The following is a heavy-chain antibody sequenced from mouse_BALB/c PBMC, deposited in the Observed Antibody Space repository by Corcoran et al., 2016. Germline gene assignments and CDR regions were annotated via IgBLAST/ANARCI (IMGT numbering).Heavy chain of an antibody. V-gene: IGHV1-9*01. CDR1: GYTFSSYW. CDR2: ILPGSGSN. CDR3: ARYYRYDFDY. D-gene: IGHD2-12*01. J-gene: IGHJ2*01. Sequence: QVQLQQSGAELMKPGASVKISCKAHGYTFSSYWIEWVKQRPGHGLEWIGEILPGSGSNNYNEKFKGKATFTADTSYNTAYMQLSSLTSEDSAVYYCARYYRYDFDYWGQGTTLTVSS.